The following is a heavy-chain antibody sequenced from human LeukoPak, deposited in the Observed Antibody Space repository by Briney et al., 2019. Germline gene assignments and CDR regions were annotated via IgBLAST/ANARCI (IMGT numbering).Heavy chain of an antibody. Sequence: PGGSLRLSCAASGFTVSSNYMSWVRQAPGKGLEWVSVIYSGGSTYYADSVKGRFTISRDNSKNTLYLQMNSLRAEDTAVYYCAKDMDDYGDYAFDYWGQGTLVTVSS. CDR1: GFTVSSNY. D-gene: IGHD4-17*01. J-gene: IGHJ4*02. CDR2: IYSGGST. CDR3: AKDMDDYGDYAFDY. V-gene: IGHV3-66*01.